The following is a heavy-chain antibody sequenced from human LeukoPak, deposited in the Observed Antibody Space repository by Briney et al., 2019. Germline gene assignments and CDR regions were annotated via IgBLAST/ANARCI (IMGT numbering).Heavy chain of an antibody. D-gene: IGHD1-20*01. CDR2: IDPDGETS. Sequence: GGSLRLSCAASGFTFSSYVMLWVRQAPGMGLEYVSSIDPDGETSYYANSVKGRFTISRDNSNNMLYLHMGSLSSEDMAVYYCAAQGGLTGAYDPWGQGTLVTVSS. CDR3: AAQGGLTGAYDP. CDR1: GFTFSSYV. J-gene: IGHJ5*02. V-gene: IGHV3-64*01.